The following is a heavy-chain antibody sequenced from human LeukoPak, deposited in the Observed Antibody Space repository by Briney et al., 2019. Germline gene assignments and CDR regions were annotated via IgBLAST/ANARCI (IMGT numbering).Heavy chain of an antibody. V-gene: IGHV3-7*01. CDR2: IKQDGSEK. CDR3: ARTPTMIVVVITAYFDY. J-gene: IGHJ4*02. D-gene: IGHD3-22*01. CDR1: GFTFSSYW. Sequence: GGSLRLSCAASGFTFSSYWMSWVRQAPGKGVEWVANIKQDGSEKYYVDSVKGRFTIARDNAKNSLYLKMNSLRAEDTAVYYCARTPTMIVVVITAYFDYWGQGTLVTVSS.